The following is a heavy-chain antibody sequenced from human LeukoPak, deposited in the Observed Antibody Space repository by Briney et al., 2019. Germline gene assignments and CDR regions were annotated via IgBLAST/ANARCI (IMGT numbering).Heavy chain of an antibody. CDR1: GFTFSSYS. CDR2: ISSSSSYI. CDR3: ARLSGVAAAQRFDY. Sequence: GGSLRLSCAASGFTFSSYSMNWVRQAPGKGLEWVSSISSSSSYIYYADSVKGRFTISRDNSKNTLHLQMNSLTGEDTAVYYCARLSGVAAAQRFDYWGQGTLVTVSS. J-gene: IGHJ4*02. D-gene: IGHD2-15*01. V-gene: IGHV3-21*01.